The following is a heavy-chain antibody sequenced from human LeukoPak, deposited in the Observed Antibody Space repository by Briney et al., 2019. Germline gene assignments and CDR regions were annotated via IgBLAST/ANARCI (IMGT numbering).Heavy chain of an antibody. CDR1: GLTFNKYW. CDR2: IKEDGREK. Sequence: GGSLRLSCEAFGLTFNKYWMMWVRQAPGKGPEWVANIKEDGREKYYVDSVKGRFTISRDNGKNSLSLQMNGLRAEDTAIYCCATYGVLQSAIDYWGQGTLVTVAS. V-gene: IGHV3-7*01. CDR3: ATYGVLQSAIDY. D-gene: IGHD3-10*01. J-gene: IGHJ4*02.